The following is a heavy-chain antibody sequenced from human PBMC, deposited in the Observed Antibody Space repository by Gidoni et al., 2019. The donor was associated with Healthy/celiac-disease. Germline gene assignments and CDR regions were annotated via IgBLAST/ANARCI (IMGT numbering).Heavy chain of an antibody. CDR3: ARDGDCSGGSCYSGDFDY. D-gene: IGHD2-15*01. V-gene: IGHV3-21*01. J-gene: IGHJ4*02. Sequence: EVQLVESGGGLVKPGGSLRLSCAASGFTFSSSSMNWVRQAPGKGLEWVSSISSSSSYIYYADSVKGRFTISRDNAKNSLYLQMNSLRAEDTAVYYCARDGDCSGGSCYSGDFDYWGQGTLVTVSS. CDR1: GFTFSSSS. CDR2: ISSSSSYI.